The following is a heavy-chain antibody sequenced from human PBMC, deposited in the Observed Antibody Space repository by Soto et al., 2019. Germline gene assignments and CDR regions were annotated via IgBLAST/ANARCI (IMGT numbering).Heavy chain of an antibody. CDR1: GFSVRSCE. D-gene: IGHD6-19*01. V-gene: IGHV3-48*03. CDR2: ISGTDSGSEGLT. Sequence: EVQLVESGGDLVQPGGSLTLSCAASGFSVRSCEMSWVRQTPGKGLEWVSYISGTDSGSEGLTQYSDSVRGRFTISRDDGKNSLYLHMNALAVDDTAVYFCASRLVTPGNHYYDHWGQGILVTVSS. CDR3: ASRLVTPGNHYYDH. J-gene: IGHJ4*02.